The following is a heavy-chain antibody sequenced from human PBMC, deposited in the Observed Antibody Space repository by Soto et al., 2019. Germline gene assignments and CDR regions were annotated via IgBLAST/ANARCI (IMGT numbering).Heavy chain of an antibody. CDR2: INYRGTT. CDR1: GGSIIDGQTY. D-gene: IGHD2-15*01. V-gene: IGHV4-31*03. J-gene: IGHJ4*02. Sequence: PSETLSLTCTVSGGSIIDGQTYLNWIRQHPERGLEWMGYINYRGTTNYSPALKSRILISIDTSKNQFSLRLSSVTAADTAVYYCARDAPGVAPYWGQGTLVTVSS. CDR3: ARDAPGVAPY.